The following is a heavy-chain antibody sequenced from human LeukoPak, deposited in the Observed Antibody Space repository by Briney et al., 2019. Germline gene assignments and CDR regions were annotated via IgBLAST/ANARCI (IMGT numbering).Heavy chain of an antibody. Sequence: GGSLRLSCAASGFTFSDYYMSWIRQAPGKGLEWVSYISSSGSTIYYADSVKGRFTISRDNAKNSLYLQMNSLRDEDTAVYYCCLRRGLLRYFDWLEYWGQGTLVTVSS. CDR2: ISSSGSTI. V-gene: IGHV3-11*04. D-gene: IGHD3-9*01. CDR3: CLRRGLLRYFDWLEY. CDR1: GFTFSDYY. J-gene: IGHJ4*02.